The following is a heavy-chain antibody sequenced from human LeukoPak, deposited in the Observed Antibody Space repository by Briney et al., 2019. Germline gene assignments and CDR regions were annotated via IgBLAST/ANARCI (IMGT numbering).Heavy chain of an antibody. CDR3: AAAEYSYGPSHFDY. CDR1: GYTFTSYG. Sequence: GASVKVSCKASGYTFTSYGISWVRQAPGQGLEWMGWISAYNGNTNYAQKLQGRVAMTTDTSTSTAYMELRSLRSDDTAVYYCAAAEYSYGPSHFDYWGRGTLVTVSS. V-gene: IGHV1-18*01. D-gene: IGHD5-18*01. J-gene: IGHJ4*02. CDR2: ISAYNGNT.